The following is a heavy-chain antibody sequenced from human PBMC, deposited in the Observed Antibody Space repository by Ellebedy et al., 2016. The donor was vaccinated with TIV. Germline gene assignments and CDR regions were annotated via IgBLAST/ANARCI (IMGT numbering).Heavy chain of an antibody. J-gene: IGHJ4*02. Sequence: SETLSLXCTVSGGSVSSGSYYWSWIRQPPGKGLEWIGYIYYSGSTNYNPSLKSRVTISVDTSKNQFSLKLSSVTAADTAVYYCATGYLDSGSFDYWGQGTLVTVSS. D-gene: IGHD5-12*01. V-gene: IGHV4-61*01. CDR1: GGSVSSGSYY. CDR3: ATGYLDSGSFDY. CDR2: IYYSGST.